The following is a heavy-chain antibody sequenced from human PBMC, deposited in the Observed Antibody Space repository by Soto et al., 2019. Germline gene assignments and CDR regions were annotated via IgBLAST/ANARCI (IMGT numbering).Heavy chain of an antibody. V-gene: IGHV1-69*13. D-gene: IGHD3-22*01. J-gene: IGHJ4*02. Sequence: SVKVSSTASGGTCNSHAISWVRQAPGQGLEWMGGITPIVGTANYAQKFKGRVTITADESTSKAYSVLSTLRSEDTAVHYCALASSGYLPWDYWGQGTLVTAS. CDR1: GGTCNSHA. CDR2: ITPIVGTA. CDR3: ALASSGYLPWDY.